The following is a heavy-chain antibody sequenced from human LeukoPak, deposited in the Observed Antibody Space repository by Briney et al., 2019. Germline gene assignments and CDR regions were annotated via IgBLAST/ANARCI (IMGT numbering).Heavy chain of an antibody. CDR3: ARDQPLPDY. Sequence: PSETLSLTCAVYGGSFSGYYWSWIRQPPGKGLEWIGEINHSGSTNYNPSLKSRVTISVDTSKNQFSLKLSSVTAADTAVYYCARDQPLPDYWGQGTLVTVSS. CDR2: INHSGST. V-gene: IGHV4-34*01. CDR1: GGSFSGYY. J-gene: IGHJ4*02. D-gene: IGHD2-21*02.